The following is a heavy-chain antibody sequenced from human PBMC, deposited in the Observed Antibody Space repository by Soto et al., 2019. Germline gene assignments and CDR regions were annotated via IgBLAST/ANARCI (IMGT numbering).Heavy chain of an antibody. Sequence: VASVKVSCKASGYTFTGYYMHWVRQAPGQGLEWMGWINPNSGGTNYAQKFQGWVTMTRDTSISTAYMELSRLRSDDTAVYYCARGQITIFGPVAFNWFDPWGQGTLVTVSS. CDR2: INPNSGGT. CDR1: GYTFTGYY. J-gene: IGHJ5*02. V-gene: IGHV1-2*04. CDR3: ARGQITIFGPVAFNWFDP. D-gene: IGHD3-3*01.